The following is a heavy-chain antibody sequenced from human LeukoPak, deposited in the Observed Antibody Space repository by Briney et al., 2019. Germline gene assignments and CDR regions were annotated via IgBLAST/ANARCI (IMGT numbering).Heavy chain of an antibody. CDR3: ARVRSSGWSYFDY. CDR1: GFTFSSYS. D-gene: IGHD6-19*01. Sequence: GGSLRLSCAASGFTFSSYSMNWVRQAPGKGLEWVASISSSSTYIYYADSVKGRFTISRDNAKNSLYLQMNSLRAEDTAVYYCARVRSSGWSYFDYWGQGTLVTVSS. V-gene: IGHV3-21*01. CDR2: ISSSSTYI. J-gene: IGHJ4*02.